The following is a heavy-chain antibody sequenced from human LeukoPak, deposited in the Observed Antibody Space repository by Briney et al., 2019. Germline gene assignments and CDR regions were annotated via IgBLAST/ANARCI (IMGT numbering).Heavy chain of an antibody. J-gene: IGHJ4*02. CDR3: ARAIFGSGSYPDF. CDR1: GFAFNTYA. Sequence: PGGSLRLSCAASGFAFNTYAMHWVRQAPGQGLEGVALIWHDGSHKFYSNSVRGQFTISRDNSKNTVSLQMNNLRPEDTAVYYCARAIFGSGSYPDFWGQGTLVTVSS. CDR2: IWHDGSHK. D-gene: IGHD3-10*01. V-gene: IGHV3-33*01.